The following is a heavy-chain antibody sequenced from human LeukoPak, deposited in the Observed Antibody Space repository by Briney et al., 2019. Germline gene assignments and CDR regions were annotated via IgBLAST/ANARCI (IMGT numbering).Heavy chain of an antibody. CDR3: ARERGSGNPSRYFDY. V-gene: IGHV4-30-4*01. CDR1: GGSISSGDYY. J-gene: IGHJ4*02. CDR2: IYYSGNT. D-gene: IGHD3-10*01. Sequence: IPSETLSLTCTVSGGSISSGDYYWSWIRQPPGKGLEWIGYIYYSGNTYYNPSLKSRVTISVDTSKNQFSLKLSSVTAADTAVYYCARERGSGNPSRYFDYWGQGTLVTVSS.